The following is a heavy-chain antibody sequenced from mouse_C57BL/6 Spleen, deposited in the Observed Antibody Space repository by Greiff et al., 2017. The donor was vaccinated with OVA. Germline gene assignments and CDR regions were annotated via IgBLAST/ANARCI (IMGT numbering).Heavy chain of an antibody. CDR1: GYSFTSYY. Sequence: VKLMESGPELVKPGASVKISCKASGYSFTSYYIHWVKQRPGQGLEWIGWIYPGSGNTKYNEKFKGKATLTADTSSSTAYMQLSSLTSEDSAVYYCASRYDYDYFDYWGQGTTLTVSS. D-gene: IGHD2-4*01. CDR3: ASRYDYDYFDY. J-gene: IGHJ2*01. CDR2: IYPGSGNT. V-gene: IGHV1-66*01.